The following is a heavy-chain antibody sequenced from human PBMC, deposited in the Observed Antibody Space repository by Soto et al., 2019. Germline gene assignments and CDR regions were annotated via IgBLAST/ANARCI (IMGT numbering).Heavy chain of an antibody. CDR1: GFTLRDPY. CDR2: SRDKPQGYST. Sequence: ESGGGLVQPGGSLRLCCAGSGFTLRDPYIDWVRQAPGKGLEWVGRSRDKPQGYSTAYAASVKGRFTTSRDESKNSAYLQMNSLKTEDTAVYYCVRAKYFSDSSGYTRCLDYWGQGTLVTVSS. D-gene: IGHD3-22*01. V-gene: IGHV3-72*01. J-gene: IGHJ4*02. CDR3: VRAKYFSDSSGYTRCLDY.